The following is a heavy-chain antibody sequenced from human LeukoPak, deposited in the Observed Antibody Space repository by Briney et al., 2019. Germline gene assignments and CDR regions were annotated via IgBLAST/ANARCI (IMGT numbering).Heavy chain of an antibody. CDR3: AVRGVVIVATTAFDM. D-gene: IGHD5-12*01. J-gene: IGHJ3*02. CDR1: GGSFSGYY. Sequence: SETLSLTCAVYGGSFSGYYWSWIRQPPGKGLEWIGEINHSGSTNYNPSLKSRVTISVDTSKNQFSLKLSSVTAADTAVYFCAVRGVVIVATTAFDMWGQGTMVTVSS. V-gene: IGHV4-34*01. CDR2: INHSGST.